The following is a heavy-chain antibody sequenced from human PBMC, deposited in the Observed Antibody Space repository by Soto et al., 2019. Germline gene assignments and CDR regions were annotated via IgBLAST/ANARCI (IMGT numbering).Heavy chain of an antibody. CDR3: ARHPTTSGGQHRTFNYFDS. CDR2: ISYDGTNK. J-gene: IGHJ4*02. Sequence: QVQLVESGGGVVQPGRSLRLSCAASGFSFSISPMHWVRQAPGKGPEWVALISYDGTNKFYADSVKGRFTISRDNSKRTLNSKVASLRPEDAAVYYCARHPTTSGGQHRTFNYFDSWGQETLDTVSS. D-gene: IGHD1-1*01. V-gene: IGHV3-30-3*01. CDR1: GFSFSISP.